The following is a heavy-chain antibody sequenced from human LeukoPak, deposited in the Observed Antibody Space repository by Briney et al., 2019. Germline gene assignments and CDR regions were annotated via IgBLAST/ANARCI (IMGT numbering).Heavy chain of an antibody. Sequence: SETLSLTCAVYGWSFNDYYWNWIRQPPGKGLEWIGEINTRGDTNFNPSLKRRATISLATSKKQFSLRLTSMIAADTALYYCARGQVPAARGYNWFDPWGQGTLVTVSS. V-gene: IGHV4-34*01. CDR2: INTRGDT. J-gene: IGHJ5*02. CDR1: GWSFNDYY. D-gene: IGHD2-2*01. CDR3: ARGQVPAARGYNWFDP.